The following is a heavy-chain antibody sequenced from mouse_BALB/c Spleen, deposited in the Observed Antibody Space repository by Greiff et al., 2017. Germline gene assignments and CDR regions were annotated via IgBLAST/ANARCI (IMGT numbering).Heavy chain of an antibody. Sequence: VQLQQSGAELAKPGASVKMSCKASGYTFTSYWMHWVKQRPGQGLEWIGYINPSTGYTEYNQKFKDKATLTADKSSSTAYMQLSSLTSEDSAVYYCADLLRLDYWGQGTTLTVSS. CDR2: INPSTGYT. D-gene: IGHD1-2*01. V-gene: IGHV1-7*01. J-gene: IGHJ2*01. CDR3: ADLLRLDY. CDR1: GYTFTSYW.